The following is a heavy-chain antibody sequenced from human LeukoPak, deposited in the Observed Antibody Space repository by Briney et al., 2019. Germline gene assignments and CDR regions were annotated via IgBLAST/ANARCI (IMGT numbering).Heavy chain of an antibody. CDR2: IYYSGST. CDR3: ARRIAAAGYFDY. D-gene: IGHD6-13*01. CDR1: GDSISSSSYY. V-gene: IGHV4-39*01. J-gene: IGHJ4*02. Sequence: SETLSLTCPVSGDSISSSSYYWGWIRQPPGKGLEWIGSIYYSGSTYYNPSLKSRVTISVDTSKNQFSLKLSSVTAADTAVYYCARRIAAAGYFDYWGQGTLVTVSS.